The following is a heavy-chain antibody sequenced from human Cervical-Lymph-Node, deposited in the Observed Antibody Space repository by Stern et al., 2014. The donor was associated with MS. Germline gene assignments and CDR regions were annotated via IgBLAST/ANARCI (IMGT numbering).Heavy chain of an antibody. CDR1: GFSLTTRDVA. Sequence: QITLKESGPTLLKPTQTLTLTCSFSGFSLTTRDVAVGWIRQPPGKALEWLALIYWGDDERYNLSLKNRLSISKDTFRNRVVLTMTGMDRVDTGTYFCARRMVRSDYFDYWGQGILVTVSS. V-gene: IGHV2-5*02. CDR3: ARRMVRSDYFDY. D-gene: IGHD3-10*01. J-gene: IGHJ4*02. CDR2: IYWGDDE.